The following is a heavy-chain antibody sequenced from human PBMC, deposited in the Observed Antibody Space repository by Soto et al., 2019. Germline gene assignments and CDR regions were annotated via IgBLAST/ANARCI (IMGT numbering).Heavy chain of an antibody. J-gene: IGHJ6*03. V-gene: IGHV4-34*02. D-gene: IGHD3-16*02. CDR3: ARGHIVSSNFYFMEV. CDR1: GGAFSGYY. CDR2: KEHGGST. Sequence: QVQLQQWGAGMLKPSETLSLTCAVYGGAFSGYYWTWVRQTPGKGLEWIGEKEHGGSTTYNPSLQSRVSISLDLLRKQVSLQLTSVTAADSATYYCARGHIVSSNFYFMEVWGKGTTVTVSS.